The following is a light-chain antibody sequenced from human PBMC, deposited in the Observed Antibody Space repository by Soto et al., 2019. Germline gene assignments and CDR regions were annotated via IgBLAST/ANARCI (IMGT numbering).Light chain of an antibody. J-gene: IGKJ1*01. CDR1: QSGGRS. Sequence: DIQMTQSPSTLSASVGDRVTITCRASQSGGRSLAWYQQQRGKAPKLLIYGVSTLESGVPSRFSGFGSGTEFTLSISSLQPGDFGTYYCQQFYKGWTFGQGTRV. CDR2: GVS. CDR3: QQFYKGWT. V-gene: IGKV1-5*01.